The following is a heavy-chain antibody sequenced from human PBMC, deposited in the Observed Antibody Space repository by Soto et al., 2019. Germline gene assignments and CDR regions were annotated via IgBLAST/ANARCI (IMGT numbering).Heavy chain of an antibody. J-gene: IGHJ4*02. Sequence: SLILSCSASGVTFCEYSMHWFRQAPGKGLEWVSCINLNSGYVVYSYSVKCRFTISRYNSRNSLYLQLNSLRTEDTAFYYCATGISTSALFREFASWGEGPLVPXSS. CDR1: GVTFCEYS. CDR2: INLNSGYV. CDR3: ATGISTSALFREFAS. D-gene: IGHD3-10*02. V-gene: IGHV3-9*01.